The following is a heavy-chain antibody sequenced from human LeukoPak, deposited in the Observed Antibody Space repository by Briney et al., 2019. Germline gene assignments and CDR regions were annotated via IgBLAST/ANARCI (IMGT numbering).Heavy chain of an antibody. CDR2: IKQDGSDK. V-gene: IGHV3-7*01. Sequence: GGSLRLSCAASGFTFSSYEMNWVRQAPGKGPEWVANIKQDGSDKYYADSVRGRFTVSRDNAKNSLYLQMNSLRAEDTAVYYCTSLRTAVPHAGEAYDIWGQGTLVTVSS. D-gene: IGHD2-2*01. CDR3: TSLRTAVPHAGEAYDI. J-gene: IGHJ3*02. CDR1: GFTFSSYE.